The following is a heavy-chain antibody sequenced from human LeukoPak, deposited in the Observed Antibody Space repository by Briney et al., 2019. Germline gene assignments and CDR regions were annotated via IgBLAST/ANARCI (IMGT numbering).Heavy chain of an antibody. Sequence: PSETLSLTCTVSGGSISSSSYYWGWIRQPPGKGLEWIGSIYYSGSTYQNPSLKSRVTISVDTSKNQFSLKLSSVTAADTAVYHCARDGSGIVAVPAAIGGNWFDPWGQGTLVTVCS. V-gene: IGHV4-39*07. CDR1: GGSISSSSYY. J-gene: IGHJ5*02. D-gene: IGHD2-2*01. CDR2: IYYSGST. CDR3: ARDGSGIVAVPAAIGGNWFDP.